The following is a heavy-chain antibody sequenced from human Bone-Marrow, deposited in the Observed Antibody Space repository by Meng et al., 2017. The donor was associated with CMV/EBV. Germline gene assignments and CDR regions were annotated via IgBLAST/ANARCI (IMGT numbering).Heavy chain of an antibody. CDR1: GYTFTGYY. CDR3: ASGNDSSGYYSRTRTSPPSH. CDR2: INPNSGGT. J-gene: IGHJ4*02. V-gene: IGHV1-2*02. Sequence: ASVKVSCKASGYTFTGYYMHWVRQAPGQGLEWMGWINPNSGGTNYAQKFQGRVTMTRDTSISTAYMELSRLRSDDTAVYYCASGNDSSGYYSRTRTSPPSHWGQGTLVNIAS. D-gene: IGHD3-22*01.